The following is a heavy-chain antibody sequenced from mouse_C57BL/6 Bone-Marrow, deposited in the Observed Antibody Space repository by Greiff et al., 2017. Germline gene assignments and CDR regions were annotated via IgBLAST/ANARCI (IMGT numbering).Heavy chain of an antibody. Sequence: QVQLQQSGAELVKPGASVKLSCKASGYIFTEYTIHWVKQRSGQGLEWIGWFYPGSGSIKYNERFKDKATLTADKSSNTVYMELSRLKSEDSAVYFCARHKRYYDYEGYFDYWGQGTTLTVSS. CDR2: FYPGSGSI. J-gene: IGHJ2*01. V-gene: IGHV1-62-2*01. D-gene: IGHD2-4*01. CDR1: GYIFTEYT. CDR3: ARHKRYYDYEGYFDY.